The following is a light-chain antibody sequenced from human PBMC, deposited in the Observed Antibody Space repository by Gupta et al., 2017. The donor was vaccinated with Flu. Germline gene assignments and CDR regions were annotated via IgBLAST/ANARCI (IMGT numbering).Light chain of an antibody. J-gene: IGKJ2*01. Sequence: DIVMTQSPDSLAVSLGERATINCKSSQSGLYSSNNKNYLAWYRQKPGQPPKLLIYWASTRESAVPDRFTGSRSSTDFTLTIISLLAEDVAVYYFCQEYSTPYIFGQGTQLEIK. CDR1: QSGLYSSNNKNY. CDR3: CQEYSTPYI. V-gene: IGKV4-1*01. CDR2: WAS.